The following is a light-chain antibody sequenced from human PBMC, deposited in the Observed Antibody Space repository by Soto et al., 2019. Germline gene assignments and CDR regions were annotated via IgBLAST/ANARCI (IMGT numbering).Light chain of an antibody. CDR1: QSVSIY. Sequence: IQMAPSSSSLSASVGDKVTINCRTSQSVSIYVNWYQQKPGKAPILLIYASSSLQSGVPSRFSGSGSGTDFTLTISSLEPEDFATYYCQQSYSTPTFGQGTKVDIK. V-gene: IGKV1-39*01. CDR2: ASS. CDR3: QQSYSTPT. J-gene: IGKJ2*01.